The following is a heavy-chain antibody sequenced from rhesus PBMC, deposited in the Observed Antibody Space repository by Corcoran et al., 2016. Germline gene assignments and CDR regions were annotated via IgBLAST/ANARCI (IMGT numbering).Heavy chain of an antibody. CDR1: GGSISSNY. Sequence: QLQLQESGPGLGKPSETLSLTCAVSGGSISSNYRSWIRQPPGKGQEWIGRIPGSCVSTAYNPSLKSRVTISTATSKNQFSLQLSSVPAAATAVYSCARLRTDDYGYYPPFDYWGQGVLVTVSS. CDR3: ARLRTDDYGYYPPFDY. CDR2: IPGSCVST. D-gene: IGHD3-9*01. J-gene: IGHJ4*01. V-gene: IGHV4-173*01.